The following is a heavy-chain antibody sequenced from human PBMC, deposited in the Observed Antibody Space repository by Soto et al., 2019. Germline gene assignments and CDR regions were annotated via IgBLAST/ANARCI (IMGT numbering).Heavy chain of an antibody. J-gene: IGHJ4*02. Sequence: SVKVSCKTSGGTFSSYTISWVRRAPGQGLEWMGRIIPILGIANYAQKFQGRVTITADKSTSTAYMELSSLRSEDTAVYKCERPGENTTSLYYWCQGTLVTVSS. CDR3: ERPGENTTSLYY. D-gene: IGHD1-26*01. CDR1: GGTFSSYT. V-gene: IGHV1-69*02. CDR2: IIPILGIA.